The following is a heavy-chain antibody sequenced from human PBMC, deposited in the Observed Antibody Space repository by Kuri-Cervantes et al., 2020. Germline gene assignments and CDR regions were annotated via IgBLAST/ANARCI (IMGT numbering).Heavy chain of an antibody. CDR2: MNPNSGNT. V-gene: IGHV1-8*01. CDR3: ASVTGTGFPDY. D-gene: IGHD2-8*02. Sequence: ASVKVSCKASGYTFTSYDINWVRQATGQGLEWMGWMNPNSGNTGYAQKFQGRVTMTRNTSIGTAYMELSSLRSEDTAIYYCASVTGTGFPDYWGQGARVTVSS. J-gene: IGHJ4*02. CDR1: GYTFTSYD.